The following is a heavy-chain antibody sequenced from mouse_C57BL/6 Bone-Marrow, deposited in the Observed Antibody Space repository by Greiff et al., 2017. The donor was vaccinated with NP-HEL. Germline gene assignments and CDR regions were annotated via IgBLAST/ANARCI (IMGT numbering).Heavy chain of an antibody. Sequence: VKLQESGAELVKPGASVKISCKASGYAFSSYWMNWVKQRPGKGLEWIGQIYPGDGDTKYNGKFKGKATLTADKSSSTAYIQLSSLTSEDSAVYFCARNYGSSYVFDYWGQGTTLTVSS. CDR3: ARNYGSSYVFDY. D-gene: IGHD1-1*01. V-gene: IGHV1-80*01. CDR1: GYAFSSYW. J-gene: IGHJ2*01. CDR2: IYPGDGDT.